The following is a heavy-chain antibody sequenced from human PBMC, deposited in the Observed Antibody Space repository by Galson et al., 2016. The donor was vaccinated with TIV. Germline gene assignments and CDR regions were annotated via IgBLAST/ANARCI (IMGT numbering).Heavy chain of an antibody. D-gene: IGHD6-19*01. J-gene: IGHJ4*02. Sequence: SVKVSCKASGYTFSDYYIHWVRQAPGQGLEWMGWINPNSDDTYYGQKFQGRVSMTRDTSISTAYMELSGLRSDETAFYFCAKIGSGWYEFDSWGQGTLVTVSS. CDR1: GYTFSDYY. V-gene: IGHV1-2*02. CDR2: INPNSDDT. CDR3: AKIGSGWYEFDS.